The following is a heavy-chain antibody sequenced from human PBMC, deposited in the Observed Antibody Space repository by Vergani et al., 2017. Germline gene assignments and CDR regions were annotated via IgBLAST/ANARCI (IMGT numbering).Heavy chain of an antibody. CDR1: GYTFTGYY. CDR2: INPNSGGT. Sequence: QVQLVQSGAEVQKPGASVKVSCKASGYTFTGYYMHWVRQAPGQGLEWMGWINPNSGGTNYAQKFQGRVTMTRDTSTSTAYMELRSLRSDDTAVYYCARIVEWVVATKDAFDIWGQGTMVTVSS. J-gene: IGHJ3*02. D-gene: IGHD5-12*01. CDR3: ARIVEWVVATKDAFDI. V-gene: IGHV1-2*02.